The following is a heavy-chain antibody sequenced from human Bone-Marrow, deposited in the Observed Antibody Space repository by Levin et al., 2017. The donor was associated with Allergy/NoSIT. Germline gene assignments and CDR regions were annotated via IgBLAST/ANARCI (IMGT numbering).Heavy chain of an antibody. CDR2: ISHDGTNK. CDR3: GRDWYFNQVLSFMDV. V-gene: IGHV3-30-3*01. D-gene: IGHD2/OR15-2a*01. Sequence: SGGSLRLSCAASGFSFRNYPMNWVRQPPGKGLEWVAVISHDGTNKYYRDSVKGRFTVSRDDSKNTLHLQMNSLRPEDTAVYYCGRDWYFNQVLSFMDVWGQGTAATVSS. J-gene: IGHJ6*02. CDR1: GFSFRNYP.